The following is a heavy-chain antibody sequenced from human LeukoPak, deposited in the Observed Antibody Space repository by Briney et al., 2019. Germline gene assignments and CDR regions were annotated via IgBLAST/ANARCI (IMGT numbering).Heavy chain of an antibody. D-gene: IGHD6-19*01. J-gene: IGHJ3*02. Sequence: PGGSLRLSCAASGFTFSSYEMNWVRQAPGKGLEWVSYISSSGSTIYYADSVKGRFTISRDNAKNSLYLQMNSLRAEDTAVYYFAGESIGGGWARGVFDIWGKGKMVAVSS. CDR1: GFTFSSYE. V-gene: IGHV3-48*03. CDR2: ISSSGSTI. CDR3: AGESIGGGWARGVFDI.